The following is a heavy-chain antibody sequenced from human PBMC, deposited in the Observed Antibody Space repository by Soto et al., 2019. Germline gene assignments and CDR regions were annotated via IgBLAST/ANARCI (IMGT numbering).Heavy chain of an antibody. J-gene: IGHJ5*02. V-gene: IGHV3-11*06. CDR1: GFTFSDYY. CDR2: IRYGSDYT. CDR3: ARDPNNSSSWWLDP. Sequence: PGGSLRLSCAGSGFTFSDYYMTWIRQAPGKGLEWVSYIRYGSDYTNYADSVKGRFTISRDNAKSSLFLQMNNLRTEDTAVYFCARDPNNSSSWWLDPWGPGVLVTAPQ. D-gene: IGHD6-6*01.